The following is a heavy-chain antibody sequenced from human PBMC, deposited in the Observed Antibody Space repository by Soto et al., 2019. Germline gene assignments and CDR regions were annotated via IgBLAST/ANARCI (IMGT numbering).Heavy chain of an antibody. CDR2: INPSGGST. V-gene: IGHV1-46*01. CDR3: ARSPYSSGYYYAIDY. CDR1: GYTLIMYY. D-gene: IGHD3-22*01. J-gene: IGHJ4*02. Sequence: ASVKVSCKASGYTLIMYYIHWMRQAPGQGLEWMGLINPSGGSTTYAQKFQGRVTMTRDTSTSTVYMDLSSLRSEDTAVYYCARSPYSSGYYYAIDYWGQGTQVTVSS.